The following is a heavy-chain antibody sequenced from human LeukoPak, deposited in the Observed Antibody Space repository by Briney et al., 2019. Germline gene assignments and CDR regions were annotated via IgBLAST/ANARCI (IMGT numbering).Heavy chain of an antibody. CDR3: ARSDPKYYYDSSGYSYPLEFFQH. D-gene: IGHD3-22*01. J-gene: IGHJ1*01. CDR2: ISSSSSYI. Sequence: PGGSLRLSCAASGFTFSSYSMNWVRQAPGKGLEWVSSISSSSSYIYYADSVKGRFTISRDNAKNSLYLQMNSLRGEDTAVYYCARSDPKYYYDSSGYSYPLEFFQHWGQGTLVTVSS. CDR1: GFTFSSYS. V-gene: IGHV3-21*01.